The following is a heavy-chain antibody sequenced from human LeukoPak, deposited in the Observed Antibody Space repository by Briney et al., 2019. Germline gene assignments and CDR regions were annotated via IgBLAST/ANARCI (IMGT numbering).Heavy chain of an antibody. V-gene: IGHV3-11*03. D-gene: IGHD6-13*01. CDR3: AKPFSGSWYLLGS. J-gene: IGHJ5*02. CDR2: ISSSSSYT. Sequence: GGSLRLSCAASGFAFSDYYMSWIRQAPGKGLEWLSYISSSSSYTNYADSVKGRFTISRDNAKNSLYLQLNSLRAEDTAVYYCAKPFSGSWYLLGSWGQGTLVTVSS. CDR1: GFAFSDYY.